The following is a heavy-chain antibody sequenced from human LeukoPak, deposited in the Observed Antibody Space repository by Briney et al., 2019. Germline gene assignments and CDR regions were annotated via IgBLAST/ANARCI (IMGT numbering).Heavy chain of an antibody. J-gene: IGHJ4*02. Sequence: SVTVSCTASGGTFSSYDISWVRQAPGQGLEWMGGITPMFGTAKYAQKFQGRVTITAVESMSTAYMELSSLRSEDTAVYYCARGWLAETTVVTPYNYWGQGTLVTVSS. CDR2: ITPMFGTA. CDR3: ARGWLAETTVVTPYNY. D-gene: IGHD4-23*01. V-gene: IGHV1-69*13. CDR1: GGTFSSYD.